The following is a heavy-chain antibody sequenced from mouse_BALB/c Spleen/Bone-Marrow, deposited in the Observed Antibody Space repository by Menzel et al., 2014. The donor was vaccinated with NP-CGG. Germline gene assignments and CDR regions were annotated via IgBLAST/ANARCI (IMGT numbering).Heavy chain of an antibody. Sequence: QVTLKESGAELVKPGASVKLSCKASGYTFTSYYMYWVKQRPGQGLEWIGGINPNNGNTNFSETFKSKATLTVDKSSSTAYMQLSSLTSEDSAVYYCIRRDYWGQGTTLPVSS. CDR1: GYTFTSYY. J-gene: IGHJ2*01. CDR3: IRRDY. CDR2: INPNNGNT. V-gene: IGHV1S81*02.